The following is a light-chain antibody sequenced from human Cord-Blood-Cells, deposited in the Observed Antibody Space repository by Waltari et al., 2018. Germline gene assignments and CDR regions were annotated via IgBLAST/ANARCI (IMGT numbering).Light chain of an antibody. Sequence: DIQMTQSPSSLSASVGDRVTITCQASQDISNYLNWYQQKPGKAPKLLIYDASNLETGVPARCSGSGSGTDFTFTIRSLQPEDIATYYCQQYDNLIPFGQGTRLEIK. J-gene: IGKJ5*01. CDR3: QQYDNLIP. CDR1: QDISNY. CDR2: DAS. V-gene: IGKV1-33*01.